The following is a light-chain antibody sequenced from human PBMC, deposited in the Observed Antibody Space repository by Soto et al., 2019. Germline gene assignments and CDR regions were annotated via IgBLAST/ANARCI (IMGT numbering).Light chain of an antibody. CDR3: SSYTSSSTHNYV. CDR1: SSDVGGYNY. CDR2: DVS. J-gene: IGLJ1*01. Sequence: QSALTQPASVSGSPGQSITISCTGSSSDVGGYNYVSWYQQHPGKAHKLMIYDVSNRPSGVSNLFSGSKSGNTASLTISGLQAEDEAGYYCSSYTSSSTHNYVFGTGTKVTVL. V-gene: IGLV2-14*01.